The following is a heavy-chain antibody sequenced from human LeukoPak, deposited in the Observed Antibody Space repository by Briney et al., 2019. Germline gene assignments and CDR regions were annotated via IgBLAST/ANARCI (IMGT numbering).Heavy chain of an antibody. J-gene: IGHJ4*02. D-gene: IGHD1-20*01. Sequence: GGSLRLSCAASGFTFSHSGMNWVRQAPGKGLECVSYISSSSSTIYYAEYVKGRFTIYRDNDKNSLYMQINSLRAEDTAVYYCARGARGISGKTPGDWGQGTLVTVSS. V-gene: IGHV3-48*01. CDR3: ARGARGISGKTPGD. CDR2: ISSSSSTI. CDR1: GFTFSHSG.